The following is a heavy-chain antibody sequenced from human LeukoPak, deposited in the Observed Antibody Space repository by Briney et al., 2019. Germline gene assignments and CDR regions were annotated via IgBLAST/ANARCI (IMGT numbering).Heavy chain of an antibody. J-gene: IGHJ4*02. CDR2: ISYDGGNE. Sequence: PGGSLRLSCAASGFTFSSYAMHWVRQAPGKGLEWVALISYDGGNENYADSVKGRFTISRDNSKNTLYLHMNSLRPEDTAVYCCARDPPFSSGWSQNHFDHWGQGTLVTVSS. CDR1: GFTFSSYA. CDR3: ARDPPFSSGWSQNHFDH. D-gene: IGHD6-19*01. V-gene: IGHV3-30*04.